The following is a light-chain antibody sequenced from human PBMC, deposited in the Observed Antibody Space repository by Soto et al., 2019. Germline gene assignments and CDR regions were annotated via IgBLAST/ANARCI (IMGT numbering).Light chain of an antibody. CDR2: EVS. CDR3: SSYTTTYTPLYV. Sequence: QSVLTQPASVSGSPGQSITISCTGTSSDIGGYNYVSWYQQHPGKAPKLMIYEVSNRPSGVSNRFSVSKSGNTASLTISGLQAEDEADYYCSSYTTTYTPLYVFGTGTKGTVL. CDR1: SSDIGGYNY. J-gene: IGLJ1*01. V-gene: IGLV2-14*01.